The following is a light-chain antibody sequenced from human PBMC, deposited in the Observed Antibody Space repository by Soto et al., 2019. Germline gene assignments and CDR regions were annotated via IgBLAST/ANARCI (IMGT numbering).Light chain of an antibody. Sequence: DIQMTQSPSILSASVGDRVTITCRASQSIGNWVAWYQQKPVTAPKLLIHKASTLESGVPSRFSGSGSWTEFTLTISSLQPDDVATYYCQQYNSFSWTFGQGTKVEI. V-gene: IGKV1-5*03. CDR2: KAS. CDR3: QQYNSFSWT. CDR1: QSIGNW. J-gene: IGKJ1*01.